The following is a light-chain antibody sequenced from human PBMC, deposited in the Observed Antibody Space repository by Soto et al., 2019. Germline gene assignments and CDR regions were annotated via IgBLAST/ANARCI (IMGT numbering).Light chain of an antibody. V-gene: IGLV1-51*01. J-gene: IGLJ1*01. CDR3: GSWDSSLSAYV. CDR2: DDD. Sequence: QSVLTRPPSVSAAPGQRVTIASSGSSSNIGGNSVSWYQQLPGTAPKLLIYDDDKRPSGIPDRFSGSKSGTSATLGITGFQTGDEADYYCGSWDSSLSAYVFGTGTKVTVL. CDR1: SSNIGGNS.